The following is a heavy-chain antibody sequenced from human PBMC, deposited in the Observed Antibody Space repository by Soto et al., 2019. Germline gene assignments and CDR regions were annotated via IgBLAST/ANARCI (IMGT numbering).Heavy chain of an antibody. Sequence: GGSLRLSCAASGFTFSNYGMSWVRQAPGKGLEWVSSISGSGGSTYYADSVKGRFTISRDNSKNTPYLQRNSLRAEDTAVFYCAKYTRVRLTTGFDYWGQGTLVTVSS. CDR2: ISGSGGST. CDR3: AKYTRVRLTTGFDY. V-gene: IGHV3-23*01. CDR1: GFTFSNYG. D-gene: IGHD4-4*01. J-gene: IGHJ4*02.